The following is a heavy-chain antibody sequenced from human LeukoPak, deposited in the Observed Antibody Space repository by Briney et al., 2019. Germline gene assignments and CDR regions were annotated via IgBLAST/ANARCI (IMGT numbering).Heavy chain of an antibody. CDR2: ITWHGHDT. J-gene: IGHJ5*01. Sequence: PGRPLRLSCAASGFTFDDYAMHWVRQAPGKGLEWVSGITWHGHDTGYTDSVKGRFTISRNNANNSLFLQMNSLRAEDTAVYYCAKDTSLSRDGYNFVSWGQGALVTVSP. V-gene: IGHV3-9*01. CDR3: AKDTSLSRDGYNFVS. D-gene: IGHD5-24*01. CDR1: GFTFDDYA.